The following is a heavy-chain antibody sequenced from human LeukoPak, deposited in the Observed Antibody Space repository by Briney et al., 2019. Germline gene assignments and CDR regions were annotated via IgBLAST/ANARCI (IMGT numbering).Heavy chain of an antibody. CDR1: GGTFRSYA. CDR2: IIPILGIA. CDR3: ARVWFGESYNWFDP. Sequence: SVKVSCKASGGTFRSYAISWVRQAPGQGLEWMGRIIPILGIANYAQKFQGRVTITADKSTSTAYMELSSLRSEDTAVYYCARVWFGESYNWFDPWGQGTLVTVSS. J-gene: IGHJ5*02. V-gene: IGHV1-69*04. D-gene: IGHD3-10*01.